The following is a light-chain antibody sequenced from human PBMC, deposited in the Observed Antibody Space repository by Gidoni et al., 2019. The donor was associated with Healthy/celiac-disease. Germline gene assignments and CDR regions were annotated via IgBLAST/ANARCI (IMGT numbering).Light chain of an antibody. V-gene: IGLV2-14*01. CDR2: DVS. CDR3: SSYTSSSTNVV. J-gene: IGLJ2*01. CDR1: SSDVGGYNY. Sequence: SALTQPASVSGSPGQSITISCTGTSSDVGGYNYVSWYQQNPGKAPKLMIYDVSNRPSGVSNRFSGSKSGNTASLTISGLQAEDEADYYCSSYTSSSTNVVFGGGTKLTVL.